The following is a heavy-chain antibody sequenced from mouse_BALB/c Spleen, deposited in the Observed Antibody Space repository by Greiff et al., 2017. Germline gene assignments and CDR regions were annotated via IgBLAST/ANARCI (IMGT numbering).Heavy chain of an antibody. CDR3: NAYYGSSYGYFDY. V-gene: IGHV14-4*02. CDR2: IDPENGDT. J-gene: IGHJ2*01. Sequence: EVQLQESGAELVRSGASVKLSCTASGFNIKDYYMHWVKQRPEQGLEWIGWIDPENGDTEYAPKFQGKATMTADTSSNKAYLQLSSLTSEDTAVYYCNAYYGSSYGYFDYWGQGTTLTVSS. CDR1: GFNIKDYY. D-gene: IGHD1-1*01.